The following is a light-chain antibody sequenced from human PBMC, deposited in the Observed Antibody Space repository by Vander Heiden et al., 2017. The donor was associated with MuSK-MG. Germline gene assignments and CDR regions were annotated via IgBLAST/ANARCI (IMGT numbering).Light chain of an antibody. V-gene: IGLV3-19*01. CDR3: NSRDSSGNHLV. CDR1: SLRSYY. J-gene: IGLJ2*01. Sequence: SSELTHDPAVSVALGQTVRITCQGDSLRSYYASWYQQKPGQAPVLVIYGKNNRPSGIPDRFSGSSSGNTASLTITGAQAEDEADYYCNSRDSSGNHLVFGGGTKLTVL. CDR2: GKN.